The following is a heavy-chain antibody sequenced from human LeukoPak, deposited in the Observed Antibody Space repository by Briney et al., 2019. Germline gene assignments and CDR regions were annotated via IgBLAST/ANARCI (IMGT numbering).Heavy chain of an antibody. CDR2: ISSSSSYI. J-gene: IGHJ4*02. CDR1: GFTFSSYA. V-gene: IGHV3-21*01. CDR3: ARDGYSGYAFDY. D-gene: IGHD5-12*01. Sequence: GGSLRLSCAASGFTFSSYAMSWVRQAPGKGLEWVSSISSSSSYIYYADSVKGRFTISRDNAKNSLYLQMNSLRAEDTAVYYCARDGYSGYAFDYWGQGTLVTVSS.